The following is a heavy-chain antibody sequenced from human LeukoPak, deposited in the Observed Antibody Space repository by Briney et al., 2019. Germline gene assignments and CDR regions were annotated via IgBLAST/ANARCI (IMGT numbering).Heavy chain of an antibody. D-gene: IGHD2-2*01. J-gene: IGHJ4*02. V-gene: IGHV3-7*01. CDR3: ARDEQPDIVVVPAAIGY. CDR1: GFTFSSYW. CDR2: IKQDGSEK. Sequence: GGSLRLSCAASGFTFSSYWMSWVRQAPGKGLEWVANIKQDGSEKYYVDSVKGRFTISRDNAKNSLYLQMNSLRAEDTAVYYCARDEQPDIVVVPAAIGYWGQGTLVTGSS.